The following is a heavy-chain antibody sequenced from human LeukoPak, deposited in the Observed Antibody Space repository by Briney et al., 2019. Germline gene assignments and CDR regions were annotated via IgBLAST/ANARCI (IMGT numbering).Heavy chain of an antibody. CDR3: AKGTLTSTSRSYGMDV. Sequence: PGGSLRLSCAASGFTFSSYAMSWVRQAPGEGLEWVSAISGSGSTSYYADSVKDRFTISRDNSKNSLYLQMNSLRAEDTAVYYCAKGTLTSTSRSYGMDVWGQGTTVAVSS. D-gene: IGHD2-2*01. J-gene: IGHJ6*02. V-gene: IGHV3-23*01. CDR1: GFTFSSYA. CDR2: ISGSGSTS.